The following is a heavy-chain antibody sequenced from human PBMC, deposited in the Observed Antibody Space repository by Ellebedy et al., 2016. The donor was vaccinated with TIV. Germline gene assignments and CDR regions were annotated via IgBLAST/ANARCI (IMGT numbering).Heavy chain of an antibody. CDR2: MNPNSGNT. CDR1: GYTFTSYD. V-gene: IGHV1-8*01. Sequence: AASVKVSCKASGYTFTSYDINWVRQATGQGLEWMGWMNPNSGNTGYAQKFQGRVTMTRNTSISTAYMELSSLRSEDTAVYYCARAGLITFGGVKGDAFDIWGQGTMVTVSS. CDR3: ARAGLITFGGVKGDAFDI. J-gene: IGHJ3*02. D-gene: IGHD3-16*01.